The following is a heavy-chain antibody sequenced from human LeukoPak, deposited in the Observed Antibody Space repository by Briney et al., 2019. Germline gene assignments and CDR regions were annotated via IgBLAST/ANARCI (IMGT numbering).Heavy chain of an antibody. J-gene: IGHJ5*02. CDR2: ISYDGSNK. CDR3: AKLLYSSSWDPWFDP. Sequence: GGSLRLSCAASGFTFSSYVMHWVRQAPGKGLEWVAVISYDGSNKYYADSVKGRFTISRDNSKNTLYLQMNSLRAEDTAVYYCAKLLYSSSWDPWFDPWGQGTLVTVSS. V-gene: IGHV3-30-3*02. D-gene: IGHD6-13*01. CDR1: GFTFSSYV.